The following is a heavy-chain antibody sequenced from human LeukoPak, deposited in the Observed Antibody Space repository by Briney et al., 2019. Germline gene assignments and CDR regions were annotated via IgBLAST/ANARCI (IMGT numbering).Heavy chain of an antibody. CDR3: ARASCSSTSCYHGGYFDY. V-gene: IGHV4-31*03. D-gene: IGHD2-2*01. CDR2: IYYSGST. Sequence: PSETLSLTCTVSGGSISSGGYYWSWIRQHPEKGLEWIGYIYYSGSTYYNPSLKSRVTISVDTSKNQFSLKLSSVTAADTAVYYCARASCSSTSCYHGGYFDYWGQGTLVTVSS. J-gene: IGHJ4*02. CDR1: GGSISSGGYY.